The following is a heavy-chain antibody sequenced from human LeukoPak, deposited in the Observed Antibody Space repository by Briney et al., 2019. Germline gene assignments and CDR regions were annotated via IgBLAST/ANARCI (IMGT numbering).Heavy chain of an antibody. J-gene: IGHJ5*01. V-gene: IGHV3-23*01. D-gene: IGHD2-21*02. CDR3: AKVNCGGDCYFES. CDR1: GFTFSSYA. CDR2: ISGSGGGT. Sequence: GGSLRLSCAASGFTFSSYAMSWVRQAPGKGLEWVSAISGSGGGTYYADSVKGRFTISRDNSKNTLYLQMNSLRAEDTAVYYCAKVNCGGDCYFESWGQGTLVTVSS.